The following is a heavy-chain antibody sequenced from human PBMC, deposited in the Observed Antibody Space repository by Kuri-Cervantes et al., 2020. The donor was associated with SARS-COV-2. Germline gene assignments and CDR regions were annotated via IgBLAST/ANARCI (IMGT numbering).Heavy chain of an antibody. D-gene: IGHD6-6*01. Sequence: GESLKISCAASGFTFRSYSFNWVRQAPGKGLEWVSAISGSGGSTYYADSAKGRFTVSRDNSKNTLYLQMNTLRAEDTAVYYCAKNLVGYSRSPDYWGQGTLVTVSS. CDR1: GFTFRSYS. V-gene: IGHV3-23*01. CDR3: AKNLVGYSRSPDY. J-gene: IGHJ4*02. CDR2: ISGSGGST.